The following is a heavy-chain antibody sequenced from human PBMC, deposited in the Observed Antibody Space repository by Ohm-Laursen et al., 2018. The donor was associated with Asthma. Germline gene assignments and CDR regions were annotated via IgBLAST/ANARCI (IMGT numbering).Heavy chain of an antibody. CDR2: INPLGYEK. CDR1: GVAFTDSW. J-gene: IGHJ4*02. CDR3: VTDAWWSYVH. V-gene: IGHV3-7*01. Sequence: SLRLSCAAFGVAFTDSWMSWVRQLPGGSLEWVAKINPLGYEKYYTDSVRGRFTVSRDNAKNSLYLEMNSLRVEDTAVYYCVTDAWWSYVHWGLGTLVTVSS. D-gene: IGHD1-26*01.